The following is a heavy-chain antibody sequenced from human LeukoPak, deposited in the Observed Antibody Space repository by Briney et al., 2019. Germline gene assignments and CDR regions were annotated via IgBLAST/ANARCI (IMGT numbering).Heavy chain of an antibody. Sequence: WGSLRLSCAASGFTFSSYNMNWVRQAPGKGLEWVSSISSSSSYIDYADSVKGRFTISRDNAKNSLFLQMNNLRAEDTAVYYCASEGFDYWGQGTLVTVSS. CDR2: ISSSSSYI. J-gene: IGHJ4*02. CDR3: ASEGFDY. V-gene: IGHV3-21*01. CDR1: GFTFSSYN.